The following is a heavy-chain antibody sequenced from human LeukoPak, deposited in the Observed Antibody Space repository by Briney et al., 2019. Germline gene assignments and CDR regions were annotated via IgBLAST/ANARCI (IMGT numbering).Heavy chain of an antibody. CDR3: AELGITMIGGV. CDR2: ISGSGGST. D-gene: IGHD3-10*02. CDR1: GFTFSSSA. J-gene: IGHJ6*04. Sequence: GGSLRLSCAASGFTFSSSAMSWVGQAPGKGLEWVSTISGSGGSTYYADSVKGRFTISRDNAKNSLYLQMNSLRAEDTAVYYCAELGITMIGGVWGKGTTVTISS. V-gene: IGHV3-23*01.